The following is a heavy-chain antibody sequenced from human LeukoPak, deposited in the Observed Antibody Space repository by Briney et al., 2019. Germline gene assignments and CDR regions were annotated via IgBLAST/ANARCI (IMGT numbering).Heavy chain of an antibody. Sequence: PSQTLSLTCTVSGGSISSGGYYWSWIRQHPGKGLEWIGYIYYSGSTYYNPPLKSRVTISVDTSKNQFSLKLSSVTAADTAVYYCARGATRDYYDFWSGERIIDYWGQGTLVTVSS. J-gene: IGHJ4*02. CDR2: IYYSGST. CDR1: GGSISSGGYY. CDR3: ARGATRDYYDFWSGERIIDY. V-gene: IGHV4-31*03. D-gene: IGHD3-3*01.